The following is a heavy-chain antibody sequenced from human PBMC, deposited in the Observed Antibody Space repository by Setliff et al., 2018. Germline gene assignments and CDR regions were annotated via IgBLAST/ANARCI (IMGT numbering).Heavy chain of an antibody. CDR3: ARDPLTTNRRRAFDI. D-gene: IGHD4-17*01. CDR1: GGSISSGSYY. Sequence: PSETLSLTCTVSGGSISSGSYYWSWIRQPPGKGLEWIGEINHSGSTNYNPSLKSRVTISVDTSKNQFSLKLSSVTAADTAVYYCARDPLTTNRRRAFDIWGQGTMVTVSS. J-gene: IGHJ3*02. CDR2: INHSGST. V-gene: IGHV4-39*07.